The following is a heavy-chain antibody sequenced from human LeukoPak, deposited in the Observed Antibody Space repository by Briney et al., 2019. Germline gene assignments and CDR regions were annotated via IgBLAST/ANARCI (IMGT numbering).Heavy chain of an antibody. CDR3: ARAPYSSGWYDLGWFDP. J-gene: IGHJ5*02. V-gene: IGHV1-2*02. Sequence: ASVKVSCKASGYTFTGYYMHWVRQAPGQGLEWMGWINPNSGGTNYARKFQGRVTMTRDTSISTAYMELSRLRSDDTAVYYCARAPYSSGWYDLGWFDPWGQGTLVTVSS. D-gene: IGHD6-19*01. CDR2: INPNSGGT. CDR1: GYTFTGYY.